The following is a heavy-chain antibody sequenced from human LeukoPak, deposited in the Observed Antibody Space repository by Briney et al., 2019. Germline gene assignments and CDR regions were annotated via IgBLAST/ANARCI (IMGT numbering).Heavy chain of an antibody. CDR3: AKAMSTDHYDSKGFYRVDFDS. CDR2: LSNSGGSGGTT. CDR1: GFTFSTYA. V-gene: IGHV3-23*01. D-gene: IGHD3-22*01. J-gene: IGHJ4*02. Sequence: PGWSLRLSCAASGFTFSTYAMSWVRQAPGKGLEWVSALSNSGGSGGTTYFADSVKGRFSISRDNSKSTLYLQLSSLTAEDTAVYYCAKAMSTDHYDSKGFYRVDFDSWGQGTLVTVSS.